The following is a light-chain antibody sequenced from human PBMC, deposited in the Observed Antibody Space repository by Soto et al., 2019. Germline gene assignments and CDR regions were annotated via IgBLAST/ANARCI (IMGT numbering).Light chain of an antibody. V-gene: IGLV1-40*01. CDR2: GNS. J-gene: IGLJ3*02. Sequence: QSVLTQPPSVSGAPGQRVTISCTGSSSNIGAGYDVHWYQQLPGTAPKLLIYGNSNRPSGVPDRFSGSTSGTSASLAITGLQAEDDADYYCQSYDSSLSAWVSGGGTKRTVL. CDR3: QSYDSSLSAWV. CDR1: SSNIGAGYD.